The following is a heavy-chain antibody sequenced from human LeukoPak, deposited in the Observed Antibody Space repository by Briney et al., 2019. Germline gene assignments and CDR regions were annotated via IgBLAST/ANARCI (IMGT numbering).Heavy chain of an antibody. V-gene: IGHV3-30*02. J-gene: IGHJ4*02. CDR2: IRYDGSNK. CDR1: GFTFSNYG. Sequence: PGGSLRLSCAASGFTFSNYGMHWVRQAPGKGLEWVAFIRYDGSNKYYADSVKGRFTISRDNSKNTLYLQMNSLKTEDTAVYYCACGPTIYWGFDYWGQGTLVTVSS. CDR3: ACGPTIYWGFDY. D-gene: IGHD7-27*01.